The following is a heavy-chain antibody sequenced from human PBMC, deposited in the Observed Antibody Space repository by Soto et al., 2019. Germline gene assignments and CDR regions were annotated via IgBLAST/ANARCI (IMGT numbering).Heavy chain of an antibody. CDR2: IYYNGST. J-gene: IGHJ4*02. V-gene: IGHV4-39*01. CDR3: ARRSGGRCYNY. CDR1: GGAVYADGYY. Sequence: SEILSLTCTVSGGAVYADGYYWGWIRQPPGKGLEWIGNIYYNGSTFYNPSLKSRVTISIDTSKNQFSLKMNSVTATDTAVYFCARRSGGRCYNYWGPGTLVTVSS. D-gene: IGHD2-15*01.